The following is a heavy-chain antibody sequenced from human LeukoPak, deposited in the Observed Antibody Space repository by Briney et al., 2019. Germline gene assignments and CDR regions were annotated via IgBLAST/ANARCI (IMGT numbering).Heavy chain of an antibody. CDR1: GFTFSSYS. CDR3: ARLMTTVGSGRDY. CDR2: ITSSSSTI. V-gene: IGHV3-48*04. D-gene: IGHD4-23*01. Sequence: GGSLRLSCAASGFTFSSYSMNWVRQAPGKGLEWVSYITSSSSTIYYADSVKGRFTISRDNAKNSLYLQMNSVRAEDTAVYYCARLMTTVGSGRDYWGQGTLVTVSS. J-gene: IGHJ4*02.